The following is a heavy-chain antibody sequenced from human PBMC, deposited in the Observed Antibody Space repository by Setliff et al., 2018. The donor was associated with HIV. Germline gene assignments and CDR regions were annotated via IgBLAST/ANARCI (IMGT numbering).Heavy chain of an antibody. V-gene: IGHV4-4*08. Sequence: TLSLTCSVSSGSMTGHYWTWVRQPPGKGLEWIGYLHSLGSSRVSDTPNYSPSRKSRIPISLDTSKRQFPLTMTSVTAADTAVYYCARGLSSQTYWGTRPLGLDYWGQGSLVTVS. CDR2: LHSLGSSRVSDTP. J-gene: IGHJ4*01. D-gene: IGHD2-2*01. CDR3: ARGLSSQTYWGTRPLGLDY. CDR1: SGSMTGHY.